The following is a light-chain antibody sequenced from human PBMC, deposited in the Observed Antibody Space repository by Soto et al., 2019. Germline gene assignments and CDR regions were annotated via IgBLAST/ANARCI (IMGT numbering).Light chain of an antibody. CDR3: AAWDGSLNNVL. J-gene: IGLJ2*01. CDR1: GSSIGTNT. Sequence: QSVLTQPPSASGTPGQRVTISCSGSGSSIGTNTVNWYRQLPGTAPKLLIYGDNQQPSGVPDRFSGSKSGTSASLAISGLQSEDESEYYCAAWDGSLNNVLFGGGTKVTVL. CDR2: GDN. V-gene: IGLV1-44*01.